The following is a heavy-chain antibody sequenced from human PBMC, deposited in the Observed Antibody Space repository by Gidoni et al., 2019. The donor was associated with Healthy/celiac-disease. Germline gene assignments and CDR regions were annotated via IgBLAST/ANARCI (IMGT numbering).Heavy chain of an antibody. CDR2: IRSKAYGGTT. V-gene: IGHV3-49*03. J-gene: IGHJ4*02. CDR1: GFTFGAYA. Sequence: EVQLVESGGGLVQPGRSLRLSCTASGFTFGAYAMSWFRQAPGKGLEWVGFIRSKAYGGTTEYASSVKGRFTISRDDSKSIAYLQMNSLKTEDTAVYYCTRDTSGWGLYYFDYWGQGTLVTVSS. D-gene: IGHD6-19*01. CDR3: TRDTSGWGLYYFDY.